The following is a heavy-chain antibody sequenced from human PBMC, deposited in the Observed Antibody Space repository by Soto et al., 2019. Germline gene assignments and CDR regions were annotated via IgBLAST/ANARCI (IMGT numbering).Heavy chain of an antibody. CDR2: INGGGSST. V-gene: IGHV3-74*01. CDR3: ARFRVGGDSVL. Sequence: ELQLVQSGGGLVQPGGSRRLSCAASGFAFSNYWMHWVLQAPGKGLVWVSRINGGGSSTSYADSVRGRFTISRDNAENALFLQMNNLRPEDTALYYCARFRVGGDSVLWGQGALVTVSS. CDR1: GFAFSNYW. D-gene: IGHD1-26*01. J-gene: IGHJ4*02.